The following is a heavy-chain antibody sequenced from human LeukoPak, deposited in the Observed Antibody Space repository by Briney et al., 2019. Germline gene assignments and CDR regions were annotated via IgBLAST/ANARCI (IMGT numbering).Heavy chain of an antibody. CDR2: ISSSGSTI. V-gene: IGHV3-11*04. CDR1: GFTFSDYY. D-gene: IGHD6-13*01. J-gene: IGHJ6*03. CDR3: ARYQLVGYYMDV. Sequence: GGSLRLSCSASGFTFSDYYMSWIRQAPGKGLEWVSYISSSGSTIYYADSVKGRFTISRDNAKNSLYLQMNSLRAEDTAAYYCARYQLVGYYMDVWGKGTTVTVSS.